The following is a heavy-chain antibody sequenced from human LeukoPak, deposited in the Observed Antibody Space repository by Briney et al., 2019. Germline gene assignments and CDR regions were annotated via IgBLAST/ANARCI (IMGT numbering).Heavy chain of an antibody. CDR2: IYHSGST. CDR3: ATEAGQQLVDAFDI. D-gene: IGHD6-13*01. CDR1: GGSISSGGYS. Sequence: PSETLSLTCAVSGGSISSGGYSWSWIRQPPGKGLEWIGYIYHSGSTYYNPSLKSRVTISVDTSKNQFSLKLSSVTAADTAVYYCATEAGQQLVDAFDIWGQGTMVTVSS. J-gene: IGHJ3*02. V-gene: IGHV4-30-2*01.